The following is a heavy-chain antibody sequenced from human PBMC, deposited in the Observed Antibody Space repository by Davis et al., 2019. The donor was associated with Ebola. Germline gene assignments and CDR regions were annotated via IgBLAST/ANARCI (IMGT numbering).Heavy chain of an antibody. CDR1: GYTFTNYD. D-gene: IGHD2-8*01. Sequence: AASVKVSCMPSGYTFTNYDINWVRQATGQGLEWMGWLNPNSGNTDSTHKFQGRLTMTKNISIGTAYMELSTLTSEDTAVYYCARRVYSRSGFDSWGQGTLVTVSS. CDR3: ARRVYSRSGFDS. V-gene: IGHV1-8*01. CDR2: LNPNSGNT. J-gene: IGHJ4*02.